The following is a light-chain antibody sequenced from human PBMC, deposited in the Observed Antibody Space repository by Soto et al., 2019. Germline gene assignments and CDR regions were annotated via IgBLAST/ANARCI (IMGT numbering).Light chain of an antibody. J-gene: IGKJ1*01. CDR2: GAS. CDR1: EDIGSE. V-gene: IGKV1-6*02. CDR3: LQDDDYPRT. Sequence: AIQMTQSPSSLSASVGDRLIITCRASEDIGSELGWYQHRPGTAPKLLIYGASRLESGVPSRFSASGSGTYFTLVINNMQPEDYATYYCLQDDDYPRTFGQGTKVEL.